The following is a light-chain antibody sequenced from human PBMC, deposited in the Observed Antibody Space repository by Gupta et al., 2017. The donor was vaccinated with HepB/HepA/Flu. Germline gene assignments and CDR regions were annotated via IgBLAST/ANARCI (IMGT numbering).Light chain of an antibody. V-gene: IGKV1-9*01. J-gene: IGKJ2*04. CDR1: QGISSY. CDR2: AAY. Sequence: DIQLTQSPSFLSASVGDRVTITCRASQGISSYLAWYQQKPGKAPKLLIYAAYTVQSGVPSRFSGSGSGTDFTLTISSLQPEDFANYYCLQCDTYPCSFGQGTKMEIK. CDR3: LQCDTYPCS.